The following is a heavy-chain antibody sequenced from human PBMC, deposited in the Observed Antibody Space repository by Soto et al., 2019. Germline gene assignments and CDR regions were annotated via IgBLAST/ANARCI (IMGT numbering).Heavy chain of an antibody. D-gene: IGHD3-16*02. V-gene: IGHV4-59*01. CDR1: GVSISSYY. CDR2: IYYSGST. Sequence: TSETLSLTCTVSGVSISSYYWIWIRQPPGKGLEWIGYIYYSGSTNYNPSLKSRVTISVDTSKNQFSLKLSSVTAADTAVYYCARDLMITFGGVIVGDAFDIWGQGTMVTVSS. J-gene: IGHJ3*02. CDR3: ARDLMITFGGVIVGDAFDI.